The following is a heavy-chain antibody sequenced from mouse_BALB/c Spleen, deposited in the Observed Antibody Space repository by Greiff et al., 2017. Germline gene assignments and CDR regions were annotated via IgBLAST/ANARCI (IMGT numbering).Heavy chain of an antibody. V-gene: IGHV5-4*02. J-gene: IGHJ3*01. CDR2: ISDGGSYT. CDR1: GFTFSDYY. D-gene: IGHD1-1*01. Sequence: EVKLVESGGGLVKPGGSLKLSCAASGFTFSDYYMYWVRQTPEKRLEWVATISDGGSYTYYPDSVKGRFTISRDNAKNNLYLQMSSQKSEDTAMYYCAREGYYGSREAWFAYWGQGTLVTVSA. CDR3: AREGYYGSREAWFAY.